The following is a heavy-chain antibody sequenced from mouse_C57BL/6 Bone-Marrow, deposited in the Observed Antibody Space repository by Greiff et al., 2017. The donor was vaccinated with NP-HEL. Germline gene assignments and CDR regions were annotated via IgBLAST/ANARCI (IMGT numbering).Heavy chain of an antibody. CDR3: ARRGHYYGSSYPSFDY. CDR2: ISGGGGNT. Sequence: EVKLLESGGGLVKPGGSLKLSCAASGFTFSSYTMSWVRQTPEKRLEWVATISGGGGNTYYPDSVKGRFTISRDNAKNTLYLQMSSLRSEDTALYYCARRGHYYGSSYPSFDYWGQGTTLTVSS. V-gene: IGHV5-9*01. CDR1: GFTFSSYT. D-gene: IGHD1-1*01. J-gene: IGHJ2*01.